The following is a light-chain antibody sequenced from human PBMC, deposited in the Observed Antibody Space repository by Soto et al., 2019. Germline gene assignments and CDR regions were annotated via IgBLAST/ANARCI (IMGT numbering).Light chain of an antibody. CDR1: QSVSNN. CDR2: GAS. V-gene: IGKV3-11*01. CDR3: QQHSHWPPWT. J-gene: IGKJ1*01. Sequence: IVMTQSPGTLSVSPGERVTLSCRASQSVSNNLAWYQQQPGQAPRLLIYGASNRATGIPARFSGSGSGTDFTLTISDLEPEDFAVYYCQQHSHWPPWTFGQGTQGGYQ.